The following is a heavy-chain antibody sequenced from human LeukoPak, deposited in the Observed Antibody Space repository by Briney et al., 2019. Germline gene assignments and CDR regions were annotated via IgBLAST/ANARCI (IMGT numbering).Heavy chain of an antibody. V-gene: IGHV3-23*01. CDR3: AREASLGTFDP. Sequence: GGSLRLSCAASGFSFSSYAMSWVRQAPGPGLEWVSVISDNGGSIYYADSAKGRFTISRDNSKNTLYLQMNSLRAEDTAVYSCAREASLGTFDPWGQGTLVTVSS. J-gene: IGHJ5*02. CDR2: ISDNGGSI. CDR1: GFSFSSYA. D-gene: IGHD1/OR15-1a*01.